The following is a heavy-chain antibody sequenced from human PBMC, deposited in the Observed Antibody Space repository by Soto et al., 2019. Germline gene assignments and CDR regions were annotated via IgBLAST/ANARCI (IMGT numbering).Heavy chain of an antibody. J-gene: IGHJ5*02. D-gene: IGHD6-13*01. CDR3: ARERSAAGTGWFDP. CDR1: GYTFTSYD. V-gene: IGHV1-8*01. CDR2: MNTNSGNT. Sequence: QVQLVQSGAEVKKPGASVKVSCKASGYTFTSYDINWVRKATGQGLEWMGWMNTNSGNTGYAQKFQGRVTMTRNTSLRTAYMALRSLRSEDTAVYYCARERSAAGTGWFDPWCQGTLVSVSS.